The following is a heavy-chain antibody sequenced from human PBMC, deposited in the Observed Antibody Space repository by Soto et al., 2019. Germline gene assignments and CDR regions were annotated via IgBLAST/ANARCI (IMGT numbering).Heavy chain of an antibody. Sequence: QVQLVESGGGLVKPGGSLRLSCAASGFTFSDYYMSWIRQAPGKGLEWVSYISSSSSYTNYADSVKGRFTISRDNAKNSLYLQMNSLRAEDTAVYYCARDKGSSGWYRDYYYYGMDVWGQGTTVTVSS. V-gene: IGHV3-11*06. CDR3: ARDKGSSGWYRDYYYYGMDV. D-gene: IGHD6-19*01. CDR2: ISSSSSYT. J-gene: IGHJ6*02. CDR1: GFTFSDYY.